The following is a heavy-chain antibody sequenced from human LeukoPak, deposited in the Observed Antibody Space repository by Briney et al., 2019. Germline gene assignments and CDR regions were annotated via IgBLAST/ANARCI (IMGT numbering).Heavy chain of an antibody. CDR2: IYHSGST. CDR3: ARDSQYCTNGICYRGSEGYYFDS. J-gene: IGHJ4*02. Sequence: PSETLSLTCTVSGYSISSGYYWGWIRQPPGKGLEWIGSIYHSGSTYYNPSLKSRVTISVDTSKNQFSLKLSSVTAADTAVYYCARDSQYCTNGICYRGSEGYYFDSWGQGTLVTVSS. CDR1: GYSISSGYY. D-gene: IGHD2-8*01. V-gene: IGHV4-38-2*02.